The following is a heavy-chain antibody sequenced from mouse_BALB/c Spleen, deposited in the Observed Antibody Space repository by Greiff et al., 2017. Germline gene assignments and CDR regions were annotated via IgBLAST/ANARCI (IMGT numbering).Heavy chain of an antibody. CDR1: GYTFTDYE. V-gene: IGHV1-15*01. Sequence: VQGVESGAELVRPGASVTLSCKASGYTFTDYEMHWVKQTPVHGLEWIGAIDPETGGTAYNQKFKGKATLTADKSSSTAYMELRSLTSEDSAVYYCTRFGNYVAYWGQGTLVTVSA. CDR3: TRFGNYVAY. J-gene: IGHJ3*01. CDR2: IDPETGGT. D-gene: IGHD2-1*01.